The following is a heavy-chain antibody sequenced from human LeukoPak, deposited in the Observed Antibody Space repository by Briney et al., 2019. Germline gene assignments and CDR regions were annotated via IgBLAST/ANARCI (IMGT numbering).Heavy chain of an antibody. CDR2: IYYSGST. Sequence: PSETLSLTCTVSGGSISSYYWSWIRQPPGKGLEWIGYIYYSGSTNYNPSLKSRVTISVDTSKNQFSLKLSSVTAADTAVYYCATPQYYDFWSGYYPPFDYWGQGTLVTVSS. CDR3: ATPQYYDFWSGYYPPFDY. J-gene: IGHJ4*02. CDR1: GGSISSYY. V-gene: IGHV4-59*08. D-gene: IGHD3-3*01.